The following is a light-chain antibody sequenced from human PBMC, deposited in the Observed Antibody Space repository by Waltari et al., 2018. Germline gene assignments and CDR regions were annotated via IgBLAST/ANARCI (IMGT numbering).Light chain of an antibody. CDR1: QSVFYSHNSKNY. V-gene: IGKV4-1*01. Sequence: IVMTQSPDSLAVSLGERATINCKSSQSVFYSHNSKNYLAWYQQKPGQPPKLLIYGASARESGVPDRFSGSGSGTDFTLTISNLQAADVAVYYCQQYYSTLVTFGGGTKVEIK. CDR2: GAS. J-gene: IGKJ4*01. CDR3: QQYYSTLVT.